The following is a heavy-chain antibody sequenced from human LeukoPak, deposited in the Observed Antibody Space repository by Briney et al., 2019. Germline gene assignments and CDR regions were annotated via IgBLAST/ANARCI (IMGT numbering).Heavy chain of an antibody. D-gene: IGHD1-1*01. J-gene: IGHJ3*02. CDR2: LSYTGST. V-gene: IGHV4-39*07. CDR3: ARKDWNDVRAFDI. Sequence: PSETLSLTCAVSGDSISGSDYYWGWIRQPPGKGLEWIGSLSYTGSTYYTPSLKSRVTISVDKSKNEFSLKVTSVTAADTAVYYCARKDWNDVRAFDIWGQGTMVTVSS. CDR1: GDSISGSDYY.